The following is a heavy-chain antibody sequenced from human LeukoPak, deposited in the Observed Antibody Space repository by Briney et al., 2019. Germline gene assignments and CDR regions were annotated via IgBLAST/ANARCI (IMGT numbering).Heavy chain of an antibody. CDR2: SSAYNGNT. J-gene: IGHJ3*02. CDR3: ARPRRMADDAFDI. D-gene: IGHD2-8*01. Sequence: GASVNVSCKASGYTFTSYGISGVRQAPGQGPEWMGWSSAYNGNTNYAQKLQGRVTMTTDTSTSTAYMELRSLRSDDTAVYYCARPRRMADDAFDIWGQGTMVTVSS. CDR1: GYTFTSYG. V-gene: IGHV1-18*01.